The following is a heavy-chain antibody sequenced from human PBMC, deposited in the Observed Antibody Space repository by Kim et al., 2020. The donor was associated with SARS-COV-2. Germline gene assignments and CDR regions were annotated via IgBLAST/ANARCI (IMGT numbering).Heavy chain of an antibody. V-gene: IGHV1-18*01. CDR3: ARDNGGDNWNDDAFDI. Sequence: VKVSCKASGYTFTSYGISWVRQAPGQGLEWMGWISAYNGNTNYAQKLQGRVTMTTDTSTSTAYMELRSLRSDDTAVYYCARDNGGDNWNDDAFDIWGQGTMVTVSS. CDR2: ISAYNGNT. J-gene: IGHJ3*02. CDR1: GYTFTSYG. D-gene: IGHD1-1*01.